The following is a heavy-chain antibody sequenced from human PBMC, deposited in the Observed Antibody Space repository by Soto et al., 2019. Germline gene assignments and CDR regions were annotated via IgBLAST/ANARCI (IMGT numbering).Heavy chain of an antibody. CDR2: INPNSGAT. D-gene: IGHD3-3*01. CDR1: GYTLTGYF. Sequence: ASVKVACKASGYTLTGYFIHWVRQAPGQGLEWMGWINPNSGATKYAQKFQGWVTLTRDTSISTVYMELKRPKSDDTAVYFCARESSRSGWLGPSHHEEPYYFAYWAQGTPVTVSS. V-gene: IGHV1-2*04. J-gene: IGHJ1*01. CDR3: ARESSRSGWLGPSHHEEPYYFAY.